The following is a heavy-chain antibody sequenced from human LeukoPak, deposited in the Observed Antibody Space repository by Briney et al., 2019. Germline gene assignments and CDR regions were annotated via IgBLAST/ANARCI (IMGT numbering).Heavy chain of an antibody. CDR2: IKQDGSEK. V-gene: IGHV3-7*01. CDR1: GFTFNSYW. J-gene: IGHJ4*02. Sequence: PGGSLRLSCAASGFTFNSYWMSWVRQAPGKGLKWVANIKQDGSEKYYVDSVKGRFTISRDNAKNSLYLQMNSLRAEDTAVYYCARDPWELPFDYWGQGTLVTVSS. D-gene: IGHD1-26*01. CDR3: ARDPWELPFDY.